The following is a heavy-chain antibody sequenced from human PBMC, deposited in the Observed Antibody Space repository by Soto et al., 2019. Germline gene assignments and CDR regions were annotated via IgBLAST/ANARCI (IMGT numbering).Heavy chain of an antibody. CDR1: GGTFSSYT. D-gene: IGHD2-2*01. CDR3: ARDKSIVVVPAAIPIDAFDI. J-gene: IGHJ3*02. CDR2: IIPILGIA. Sequence: QVQLVQSGAEVKKPGSSVKVSCKASGGTFSSYTISWVRQAPGQGLEWMGRIIPILGIANYAQKFQGRVTITADKSTSTAYMELSSLRSEDTAVYYCARDKSIVVVPAAIPIDAFDIWGQGTMVTVSS. V-gene: IGHV1-69*08.